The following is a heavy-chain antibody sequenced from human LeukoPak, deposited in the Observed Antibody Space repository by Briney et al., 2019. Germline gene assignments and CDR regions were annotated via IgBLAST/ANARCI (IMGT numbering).Heavy chain of an antibody. D-gene: IGHD3-10*01. CDR2: MNPNSGNT. J-gene: IGHJ3*02. V-gene: IGHV1-8*01. CDR3: ARGRGGAGITMVRGVIIPDAFDI. Sequence: GASVKVSCKASGYTFTSYDINWVRQATGQGLEWMGWMNPNSGNTGYAQKFQGRVTMTRNTSISTAYMELSSLRSEDTAVYYRARGRGGAGITMVRGVIIPDAFDIWGQGTMVTVSS. CDR1: GYTFTSYD.